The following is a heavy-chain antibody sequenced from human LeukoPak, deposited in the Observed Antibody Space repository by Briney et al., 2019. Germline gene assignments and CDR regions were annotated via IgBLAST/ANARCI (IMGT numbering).Heavy chain of an antibody. D-gene: IGHD6-19*01. CDR2: IREDGTEK. CDR3: ARTYPSIALAGTFDY. Sequence: GGSLRLSCSASGFTFSSYWMGWVRQARGKGLQWVANIREDGTEKYYEDSVKGRFTISRDNAKNSLYLQMDSLRADDTAVYYCARTYPSIALAGTFDYWGQGTLVTVSS. J-gene: IGHJ4*02. CDR1: GFTFSSYW. V-gene: IGHV3-7*01.